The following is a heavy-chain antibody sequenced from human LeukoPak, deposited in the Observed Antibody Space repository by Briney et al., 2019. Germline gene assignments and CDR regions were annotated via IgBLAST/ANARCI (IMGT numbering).Heavy chain of an antibody. CDR1: GFTFSSYA. D-gene: IGHD3-22*01. CDR2: ISGSGGST. Sequence: AGGSLRLSCAASGFTFSSYAMSWVRQAPEKGLEWVSAISGSGGSTYYADSVKGRFTISRDNSKNTLYLQMNSLRAEDTAVYYCAKDEVLTYYYDSSDPNWGQGTLVTVSS. CDR3: AKDEVLTYYYDSSDPN. J-gene: IGHJ4*02. V-gene: IGHV3-23*01.